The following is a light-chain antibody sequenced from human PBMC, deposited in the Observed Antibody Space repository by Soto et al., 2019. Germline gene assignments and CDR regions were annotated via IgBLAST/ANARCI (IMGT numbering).Light chain of an antibody. CDR1: NVGRHD. J-gene: IGLJ2*01. Sequence: QSVVTQPPSVSGTPGQGVIISCSNVGRHDVSWYQQVPGMAPKLLIHTTSQRPSAVPDRFSASKSGTSASLAIRGLQSDDEADYFCSSWDDSLSGVVFGRGTKLTVL. V-gene: IGLV1-44*01. CDR3: SSWDDSLSGVV. CDR2: TTS.